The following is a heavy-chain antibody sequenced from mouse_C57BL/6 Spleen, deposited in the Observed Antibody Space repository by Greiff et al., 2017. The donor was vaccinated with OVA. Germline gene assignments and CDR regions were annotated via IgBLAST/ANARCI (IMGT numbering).Heavy chain of an antibody. CDR3: TRGLRRDY. J-gene: IGHJ2*01. D-gene: IGHD1-1*01. Sequence: VQGVESGAELVRPGASVTLSCKASGYTFTDYEMHWVKQTPVHGLEWIGAIDPETGGTAYNQKFKGKAILTADKSSSTAYMELRSLTSEDSAVYYCTRGLRRDYWGQGTTLTVSS. CDR1: GYTFTDYE. CDR2: IDPETGGT. V-gene: IGHV1-15*01.